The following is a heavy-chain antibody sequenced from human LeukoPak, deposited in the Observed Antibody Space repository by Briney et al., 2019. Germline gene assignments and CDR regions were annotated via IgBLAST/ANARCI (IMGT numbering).Heavy chain of an antibody. CDR1: DGSFSGYY. CDR2: IYHSGST. Sequence: SETLSLTCAVYDGSFSGYYCSWIRQPPGKGLEWIGSIYHSGSTYYNPSLKSRVTISVDTSKNQFSLKLSSVTAADTAVYYCARDLETPDVWGKGTTVTVSS. CDR3: ARDLETPDV. V-gene: IGHV4-34*01. J-gene: IGHJ6*04. D-gene: IGHD3-3*01.